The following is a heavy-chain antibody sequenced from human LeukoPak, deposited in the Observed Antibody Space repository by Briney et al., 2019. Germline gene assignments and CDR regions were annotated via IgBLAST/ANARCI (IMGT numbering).Heavy chain of an antibody. Sequence: PSETLSLTCTVSGGSISRGGFYWSWIRHHPGEGLEWIGYIYYSGSTNYNPSLKSRVTISVDTSKNQFSLKLSSVTAADTAVYYCARVRLGYHFDYWGQGTLVTVSS. V-gene: IGHV4-61*08. CDR1: GGSISRGGFY. CDR3: ARVRLGYHFDY. D-gene: IGHD3-16*01. J-gene: IGHJ4*02. CDR2: IYYSGST.